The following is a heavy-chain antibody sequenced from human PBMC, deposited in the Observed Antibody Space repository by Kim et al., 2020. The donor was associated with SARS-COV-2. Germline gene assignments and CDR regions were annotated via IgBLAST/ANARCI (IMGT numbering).Heavy chain of an antibody. V-gene: IGHV3-23*01. CDR1: GFTFSSYA. CDR2: ISGSGGST. CDR3: AKDGHPSIVGATKELGDFDY. J-gene: IGHJ4*02. D-gene: IGHD1-26*01. Sequence: GGSLRLSCAASGFTFSSYAMSWVRQAPGKGLEWVSAISGSGGSTYYADSVKGRFTISRDNSKNTLYLQMNSLRAEDTAVYYCAKDGHPSIVGATKELGDFDYWGQGTLVTVSS.